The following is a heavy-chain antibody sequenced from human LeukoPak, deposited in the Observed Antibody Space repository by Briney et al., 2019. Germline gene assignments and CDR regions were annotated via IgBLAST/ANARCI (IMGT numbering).Heavy chain of an antibody. J-gene: IGHJ6*02. CDR1: GGSFSGYY. Sequence: PSETLSLTCAVYGGSFSGYYWSWVRQPPGKGLEWIGEISHSGSTYYNPSLKSRVTVSVDTSQNQFSLRLSSVTAADTAVYYCATLDHRSSWYTSGYYSGVDVWGQGTTVTVSS. D-gene: IGHD6-13*01. CDR3: ATLDHRSSWYTSGYYSGVDV. CDR2: ISHSGST. V-gene: IGHV4-34*01.